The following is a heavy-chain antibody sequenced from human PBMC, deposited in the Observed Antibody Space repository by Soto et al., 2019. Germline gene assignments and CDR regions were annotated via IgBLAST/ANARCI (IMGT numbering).Heavy chain of an antibody. D-gene: IGHD2-15*01. J-gene: IGHJ6*02. V-gene: IGHV2-5*02. Sequence: QLTLKESGPTLVKPTQTLTLTCTFSGFSLSTSGVGVAWIRQPPGKALEWLALIYWDDDKRYRPSLESRLTITTDTSKNQVVLTMTNMDSVDTATYYCAYLPCSGGSCYWFSFSGMDVWGQGTTVTFSS. CDR3: AYLPCSGGSCYWFSFSGMDV. CDR2: IYWDDDK. CDR1: GFSLSTSGVG.